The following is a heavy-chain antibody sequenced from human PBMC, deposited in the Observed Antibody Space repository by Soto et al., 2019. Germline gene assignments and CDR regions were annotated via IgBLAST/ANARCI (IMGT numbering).Heavy chain of an antibody. Sequence: QVQLVESGGGVVQPGRSLRLSCAASGFTFSSYAMHWVRQAPGKGLEWVAVISYDGSNKYYADSVKGRFTISRDNSKNTLYLQMNSLRAEDTAVYYCAREEDVGATTGYFDYWGQGTLVTVSS. CDR3: AREEDVGATTGYFDY. D-gene: IGHD1-26*01. J-gene: IGHJ4*02. V-gene: IGHV3-30-3*01. CDR1: GFTFSSYA. CDR2: ISYDGSNK.